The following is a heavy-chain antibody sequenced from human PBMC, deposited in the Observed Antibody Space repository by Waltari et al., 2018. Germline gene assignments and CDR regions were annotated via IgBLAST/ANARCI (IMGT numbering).Heavy chain of an antibody. V-gene: IGHV3-23*01. Sequence: EVQLLGSGGGLVQPGGSLSRSCAASGFTFSAHAMTLCRQSPGKGLEWVSAITGSGDSTYYAESLKGRFTVSRDKSKNTLYLQMNSLTAEDTAVYYCAKDWRRSLEYLDWLLFALDDWGQGTLVTVSS. J-gene: IGHJ4*02. D-gene: IGHD3-3*02. CDR2: ITGSGDST. CDR1: GFTFSAHA. CDR3: AKDWRRSLEYLDWLLFALDD.